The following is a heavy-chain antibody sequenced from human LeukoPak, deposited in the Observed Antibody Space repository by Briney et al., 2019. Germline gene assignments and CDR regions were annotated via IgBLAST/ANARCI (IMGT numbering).Heavy chain of an antibody. CDR2: INSDESIT. CDR1: GFTFSSSW. V-gene: IGHV3-74*01. Sequence: GGSLRLSCAASGFTFSSSWMYWVRQAPGKGLVWVSRINSDESITTYADSMKGRFTISRDNAKNTLYLQMNSLRAEDTAVYYCARGLVPGFLDYWGQGTLVTVSS. D-gene: IGHD4-11*01. J-gene: IGHJ4*02. CDR3: ARGLVPGFLDY.